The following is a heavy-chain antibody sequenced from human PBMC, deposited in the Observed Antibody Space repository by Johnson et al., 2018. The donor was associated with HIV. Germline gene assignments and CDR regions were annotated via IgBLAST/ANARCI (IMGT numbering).Heavy chain of an antibody. Sequence: EMQLVESGGGLVRPGGSLRLSCVASGFSFIDYAMIWVRQAPGKGLEWVSGINWNGGSTGYADSVKGRFTISRDNAKNSMYLQMNSLRVEDTALYYCVRDTGYCSGGRCDDAFDVWGQGTVVTVSS. V-gene: IGHV3-20*04. J-gene: IGHJ3*01. CDR2: INWNGGST. CDR3: VRDTGYCSGGRCDDAFDV. CDR1: GFSFIDYA. D-gene: IGHD2-15*01.